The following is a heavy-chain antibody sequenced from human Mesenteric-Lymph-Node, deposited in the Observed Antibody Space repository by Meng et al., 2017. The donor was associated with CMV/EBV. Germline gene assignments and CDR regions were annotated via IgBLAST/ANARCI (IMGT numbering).Heavy chain of an antibody. CDR3: ARAPTVVEGAFDI. CDR2: IYYSGST. CDR1: GGSVSSSSYY. D-gene: IGHD3-22*01. V-gene: IGHV4-39*07. J-gene: IGHJ3*02. Sequence: SETLSLTCTVSGGSVSSSSYYWGWIRQPPGKGLEWIGSIYYSGSTYYNPSLKSRVTTSVDTSKNQFSLKLSSVTAADTAVYYCARAPTVVEGAFDIWGQGTMVTVSS.